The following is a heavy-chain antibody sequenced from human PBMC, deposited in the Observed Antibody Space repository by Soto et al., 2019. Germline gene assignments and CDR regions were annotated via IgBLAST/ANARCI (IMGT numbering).Heavy chain of an antibody. CDR1: GFTFSSYA. CDR3: AKDLGVGAQPVDSYYYYGMDV. Sequence: GGSLRLSCAASGFTFSSYAMSWVRQAPGKGLEWVSAISGSGGSTYYADSVKGRFTISRDNSKNTLYLQMNSLRAEDTAVYYCAKDLGVGAQPVDSYYYYGMDVWGQGTTVTVSS. V-gene: IGHV3-23*01. CDR2: ISGSGGST. D-gene: IGHD3-3*01. J-gene: IGHJ6*02.